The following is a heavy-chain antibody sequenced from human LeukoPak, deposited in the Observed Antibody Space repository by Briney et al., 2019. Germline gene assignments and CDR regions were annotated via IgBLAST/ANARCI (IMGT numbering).Heavy chain of an antibody. CDR2: IYSGGST. J-gene: IGHJ1*01. CDR3: ARDLAKYSSSWPSRVQYFQH. V-gene: IGHV3-53*01. D-gene: IGHD6-13*01. Sequence: PGGSLRLSCAASGFTVSSNYMSWVRQAPGKGLEWVSVIYSGGSTYYADSVKGRFTISRDNSKNTLCLQMNSLRAEDTAVYYCARDLAKYSSSWPSRVQYFQHWGQGTLVTVSS. CDR1: GFTVSSNY.